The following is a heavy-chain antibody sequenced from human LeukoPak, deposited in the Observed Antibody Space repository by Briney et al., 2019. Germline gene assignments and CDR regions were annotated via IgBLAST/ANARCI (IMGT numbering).Heavy chain of an antibody. Sequence: SETLSLTCTVSGVSISTYYWRWVRQPPGKGLEWIGYIYNSGSTDYNPSLKSRVTMSEDTSKNQFSLKLSSVTAADTAVYYCARRDDYGRGFDIWGQGTMVTVSS. J-gene: IGHJ3*02. V-gene: IGHV4-59*08. CDR2: IYNSGST. CDR1: GVSISTYY. CDR3: ARRDDYGRGFDI. D-gene: IGHD4-17*01.